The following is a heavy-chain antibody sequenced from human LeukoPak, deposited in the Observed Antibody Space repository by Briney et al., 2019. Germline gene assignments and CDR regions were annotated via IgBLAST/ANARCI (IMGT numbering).Heavy chain of an antibody. J-gene: IGHJ6*03. Sequence: SETLSLTCTVSGGSFSTYYWSWIRQPPGKGLEWIGHIYYSGSTKYNPSLKSRVTISVDTSKNTAVYYCARGVLRTIVVGYYYYYMDVWGKGTTVIISS. CDR2: IYYSGST. CDR3: YYYMDV. CDR1: GGSFSTYY. V-gene: IGHV4-59*01. D-gene: IGHD3-22*01.